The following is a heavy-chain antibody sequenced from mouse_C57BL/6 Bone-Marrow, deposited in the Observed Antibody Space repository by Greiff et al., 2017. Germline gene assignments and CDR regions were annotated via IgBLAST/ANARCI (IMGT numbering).Heavy chain of an antibody. Sequence: QVHVKQPGAELVKPGASVKLSCKASGYTFTSYWMHWVKQRPGQGLEWIGMIHPNSGSTNYNEKFKSKATLTVDKSSSTAYMQLSSLTTEDSAFYYCARGGASSGRAWFAYWGQGTLVTVSA. V-gene: IGHV1-64*01. CDR1: GYTFTSYW. D-gene: IGHD3-2*02. CDR3: ARGGASSGRAWFAY. CDR2: IHPNSGST. J-gene: IGHJ3*01.